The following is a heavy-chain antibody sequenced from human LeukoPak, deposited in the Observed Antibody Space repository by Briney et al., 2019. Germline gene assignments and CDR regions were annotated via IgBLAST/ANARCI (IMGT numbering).Heavy chain of an antibody. V-gene: IGHV5-51*01. CDR1: TGLFTGYW. CDR3: ARQGWAYYDFWSGSFDY. J-gene: IGHJ4*02. D-gene: IGHD3-3*01. Sequence: RHGESLKISCKGSTGLFTGYWIGWVRQMPGKGLEWMGIIYPGDSDTRYSPSFQGQVTISADKSISTAYLQWSSLKASDTAMYYCARQGWAYYDFWSGSFDYWGQGTLVTVSS. CDR2: IYPGDSDT.